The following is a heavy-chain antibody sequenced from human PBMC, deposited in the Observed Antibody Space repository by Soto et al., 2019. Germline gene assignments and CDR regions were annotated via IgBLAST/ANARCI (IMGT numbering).Heavy chain of an antibody. J-gene: IGHJ5*02. CDR1: GGTFSSYT. V-gene: IGHV1-69*02. CDR3: VPSGYYGSGSFHWFDP. Sequence: GASVKVSCKASGGTFSSYTISWVRQAPGQGLEWVGRIIPILGIANYAQKFQGRVTITADKSTSTAYMELSSLRSEDTAVYYCVPSGYYGSGSFHWFDPGAREPWSPSPQ. D-gene: IGHD3-10*01. CDR2: IIPILGIA.